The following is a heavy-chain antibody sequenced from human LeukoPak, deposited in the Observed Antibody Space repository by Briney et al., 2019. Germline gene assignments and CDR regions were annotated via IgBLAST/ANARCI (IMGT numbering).Heavy chain of an antibody. V-gene: IGHV3-48*03. J-gene: IGHJ4*02. CDR2: ISSSGSTI. CDR3: VRGGYDILTGYPGGPYYFDY. Sequence: GGSLRLSCAASGFTFSSYEMNRVRQAPGRGLEWVSYISSSGSTIYYADSVKGRFTISRDNAKNSLYLQMNSLRAEDTAVYYCVRGGYDILTGYPGGPYYFDYWGQGTLVTVSS. D-gene: IGHD3-9*01. CDR1: GFTFSSYE.